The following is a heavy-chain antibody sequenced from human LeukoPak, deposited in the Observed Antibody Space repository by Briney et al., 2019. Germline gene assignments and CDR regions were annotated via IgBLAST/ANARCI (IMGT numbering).Heavy chain of an antibody. CDR1: GFTFSSYS. Sequence: GGSLRLSCAASGFTFSSYSMNWVRQAPGKGLEWVSSISSSSSYIYYADSVKGRFTISRDNAKNSLYLQMDSLRAEDTAVYYCANFYYYDSSGYNEGIVDWGQGTLVTVSS. J-gene: IGHJ4*02. CDR3: ANFYYYDSSGYNEGIVD. CDR2: ISSSSSYI. V-gene: IGHV3-21*01. D-gene: IGHD3-22*01.